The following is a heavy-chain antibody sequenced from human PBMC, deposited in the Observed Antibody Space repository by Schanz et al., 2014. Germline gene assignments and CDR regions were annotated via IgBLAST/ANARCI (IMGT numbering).Heavy chain of an antibody. V-gene: IGHV4-4*07. Sequence: QVQLQESGPGLVKPSETLSLTCTVSGGSMSSFYWNWIRQPAGKGLEWIGRISTSGSTNYNPSLRRWCSRAIGPSKTHFALRLSSMTAADTAVYYCATWRGDDSGGHGQFDYWGQGALVTVSS. D-gene: IGHD3-22*01. CDR1: GGSMSSFY. CDR3: ATWRGDDSGGHGQFDY. J-gene: IGHJ4*02. CDR2: ISTSGST.